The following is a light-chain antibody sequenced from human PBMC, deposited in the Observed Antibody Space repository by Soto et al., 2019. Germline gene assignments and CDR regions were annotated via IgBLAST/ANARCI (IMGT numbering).Light chain of an antibody. CDR3: QQSYSTPPT. J-gene: IGKJ1*01. CDR2: AAS. CDR1: QSITNY. Sequence: DIQMTQSPSSLSGSVGDRVTITCRASQSITNYLNWYQQKPGKAPKLLIYAASSLQSGVPSRFSGSGSGTDFTLTISSLQPEDFATYYCQQSYSTPPTFGQGTKVEIK. V-gene: IGKV1-39*01.